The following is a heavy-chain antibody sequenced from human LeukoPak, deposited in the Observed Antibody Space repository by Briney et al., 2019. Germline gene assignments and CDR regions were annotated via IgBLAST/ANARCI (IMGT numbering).Heavy chain of an antibody. V-gene: IGHV3-64D*06. CDR1: GFTFSNYA. CDR2: VGSNGGDT. J-gene: IGHJ6*02. Sequence: GGSLRLSCSASGFTFSNYAMHWVRQAPGKGLEYVSSVGSNGGDTSYADSVKGRFTISRDNSKNTLYLQMSSLRTEDTAVYFCVKDRGGQVGQSSYYYGMDVWGQGATVTVSS. CDR3: VKDRGGQVGQSSYYYGMDV.